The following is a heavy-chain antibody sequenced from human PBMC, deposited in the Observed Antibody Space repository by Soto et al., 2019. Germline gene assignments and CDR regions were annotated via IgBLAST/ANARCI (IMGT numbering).Heavy chain of an antibody. CDR1: GGSISSSSYY. CDR3: GRFRFFCSGFGCKDGDSGVVDS. V-gene: IGHV4-39*01. J-gene: IGHJ5*01. Sequence: PSETLSLTCTVSGGSISSSSYYWGWIRQPPGKGLEWIGSIYYSGSTYYNPSLKSRVTISVDTSKNQFSLKLSSVTAADTAVYYGGRFRFFCSGFGCKDGDSGVVDSWGQGTLVTVSA. D-gene: IGHD3-3*01. CDR2: IYYSGST.